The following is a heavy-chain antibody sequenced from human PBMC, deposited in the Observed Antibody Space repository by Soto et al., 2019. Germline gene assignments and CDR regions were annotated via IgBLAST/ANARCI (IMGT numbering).Heavy chain of an antibody. CDR1: GYTFTSYG. CDR3: ARDRNSVVRGAFEI. D-gene: IGHD3-10*01. CDR2: ISAYNGNT. V-gene: IGHV1-18*01. J-gene: IGHJ3*02. Sequence: ASVKVSCKASGYTFTSYGISWVRQAPGQGLEWMGWISAYNGNTNYAQKLQGRVTMTTDTSTSTAYMELRSLRSDDTAVYYCARDRNSVVRGAFEIWGQGTMVTVSS.